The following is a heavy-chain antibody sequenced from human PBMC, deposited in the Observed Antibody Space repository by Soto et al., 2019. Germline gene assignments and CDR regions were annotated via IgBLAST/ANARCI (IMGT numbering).Heavy chain of an antibody. Sequence: GESLKISCKGSGYSFTSYWISWVRQMPGKGLEWMGRIDPSDSYTNYSPSFQGHVTISADKSISTAYLQWSSLKASDTAMYYCARKMPIAADPNNYYYYGMDVWGQGTTVTVSS. J-gene: IGHJ6*02. CDR2: IDPSDSYT. D-gene: IGHD6-13*01. CDR1: GYSFTSYW. V-gene: IGHV5-10-1*01. CDR3: ARKMPIAADPNNYYYYGMDV.